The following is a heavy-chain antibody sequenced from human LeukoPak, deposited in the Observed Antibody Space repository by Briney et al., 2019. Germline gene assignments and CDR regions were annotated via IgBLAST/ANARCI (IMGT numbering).Heavy chain of an antibody. V-gene: IGHV2-70*04. CDR3: ARSGYSGYDGYWFDP. J-gene: IGHJ5*02. CDR2: IDWDDDK. D-gene: IGHD5-12*01. CDR1: GFSLSTSGMR. Sequence: SGPALVKPTQTLTLTCTFSGFSLSTSGMRVSWIRQPPGKALGWLARIDWDDDKFYSTSLKTRLTISKDTSKNQVVLTMTNMDPVDTATYYCARSGYSGYDGYWFDPWGQGTLVTVSS.